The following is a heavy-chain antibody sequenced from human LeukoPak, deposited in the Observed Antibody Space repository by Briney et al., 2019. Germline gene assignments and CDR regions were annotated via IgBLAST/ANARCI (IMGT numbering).Heavy chain of an antibody. CDR3: ARDWRGGFHAFDI. Sequence: GRSLRLSCAASGFTFDDYAMHWVRQAPGKGLEWVSGISWNSGSIGYADSVKGRFTISRDNSKNTLYLQMNSLRAEDTAVYYCARDWRGGFHAFDIWGQGTKVTVSS. V-gene: IGHV3-9*01. CDR1: GFTFDDYA. J-gene: IGHJ3*02. D-gene: IGHD3-10*01. CDR2: ISWNSGSI.